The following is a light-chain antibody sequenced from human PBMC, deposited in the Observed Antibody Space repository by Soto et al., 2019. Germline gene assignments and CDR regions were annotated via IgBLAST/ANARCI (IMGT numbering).Light chain of an antibody. CDR2: DVS. Sequence: IVLTQSPATLSLSPGKISTLSCMASQNISNYVIWYQQKPGQAPRLLIYDVSNRAAGIPARFSGSGSGTDFTLTISSLEPEDFAVYYCQQRSNWPRTFGQGTKVDIK. CDR3: QQRSNWPRT. J-gene: IGKJ1*01. CDR1: QNISNY. V-gene: IGKV3-11*01.